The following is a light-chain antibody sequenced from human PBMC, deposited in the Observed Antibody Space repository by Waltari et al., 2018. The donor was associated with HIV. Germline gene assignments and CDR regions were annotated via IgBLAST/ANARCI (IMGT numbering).Light chain of an antibody. CDR2: EVT. CDR3: CSFAGSTSWV. Sequence: QSALTQPASVSGSPAQSITFSCTGTSSDIGSYNLFSWYQQHPGNAPRLMIYEVTKRPSGVSYRLSGSKSGNTASLTISGLQAEDEADYYCCSFAGSTSWVFGGGTKLTVL. V-gene: IGLV2-23*02. J-gene: IGLJ3*02. CDR1: SSDIGSYNL.